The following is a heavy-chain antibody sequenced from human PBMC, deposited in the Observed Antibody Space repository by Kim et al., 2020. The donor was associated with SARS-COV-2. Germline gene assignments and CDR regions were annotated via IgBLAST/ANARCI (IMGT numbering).Heavy chain of an antibody. CDR1: GFSFYIYV. Sequence: GGSLRLSCVASGFSFYIYVMTWVRQAPGKGLEWVSSISCSSGTIHYADSVKGRFTISRDNSKNTLYLQMNSLRAEDTAAYFCAKTWSGRYFDYWGQGALVTVSS. CDR3: AKTWSGRYFDY. D-gene: IGHD2-8*01. CDR2: ISCSSGTI. V-gene: IGHV3-23*01. J-gene: IGHJ4*02.